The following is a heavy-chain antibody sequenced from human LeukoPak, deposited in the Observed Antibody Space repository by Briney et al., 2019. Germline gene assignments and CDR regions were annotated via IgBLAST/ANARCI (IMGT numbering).Heavy chain of an antibody. Sequence: GGSLRLSCAASGFTFNRYGMHWVRQAPGKGLEWVAVISFDGKVSYYADSVKGRFTISRDNSKNTLDLQMNSLRPEDTAVYYCARDRPLGYCSSSSCLYGGNFDLWGRGTLVTVSS. D-gene: IGHD2-2*01. V-gene: IGHV3-30*03. CDR2: ISFDGKVS. CDR3: ARDRPLGYCSSSSCLYGGNFDL. J-gene: IGHJ2*01. CDR1: GFTFNRYG.